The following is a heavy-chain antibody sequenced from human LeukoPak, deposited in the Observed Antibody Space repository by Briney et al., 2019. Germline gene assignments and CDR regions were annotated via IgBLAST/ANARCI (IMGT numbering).Heavy chain of an antibody. Sequence: ASVRVSCKASGGTFSSYGISWVRQAPGQGLEWMGWISAYNGNTNYAQKLQGRVTMTTDTSTSTAYMELRSLRSDDTAVYYCARDLAVAGTIGYWGQGTLVTVSS. D-gene: IGHD6-19*01. J-gene: IGHJ4*02. CDR2: ISAYNGNT. CDR1: GGTFSSYG. CDR3: ARDLAVAGTIGY. V-gene: IGHV1-18*01.